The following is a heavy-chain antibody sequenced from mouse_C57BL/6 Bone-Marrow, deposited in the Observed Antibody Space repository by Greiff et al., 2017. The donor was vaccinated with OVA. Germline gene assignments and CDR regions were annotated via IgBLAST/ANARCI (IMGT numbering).Heavy chain of an antibody. D-gene: IGHD1-1*01. Sequence: VQLQQPGAELVKPGASVKMSCKASGYTFTSYWITWVKQRPGQGLEWIGDIYPGSGRTNYNEKFKSKATLTVDTSSSTDYMPLSSLTYDDSAIYYCARSVITTVEGDFAMDYWGQGTSGTVSS. CDR2: IYPGSGRT. CDR1: GYTFTSYW. J-gene: IGHJ4*01. CDR3: ARSVITTVEGDFAMDY. V-gene: IGHV1-55*01.